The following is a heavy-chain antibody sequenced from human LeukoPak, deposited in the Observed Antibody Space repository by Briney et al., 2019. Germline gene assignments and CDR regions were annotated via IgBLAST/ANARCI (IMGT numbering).Heavy chain of an antibody. CDR1: GYTLTELS. V-gene: IGHV1-24*01. J-gene: IGHJ6*02. CDR2: FDPEDGET. Sequence: ASVKVSCKGSGYTLTELSMRWVRQAPGKGLEWMGGFDPEDGETIYAQKFQGRVTMTEDTSTDTAYMELSSLRSEDTAVYYCATVRRNDYYYYGMDVWGQGTTVTVSS. CDR3: ATVRRNDYYYYGMDV. D-gene: IGHD2-8*01.